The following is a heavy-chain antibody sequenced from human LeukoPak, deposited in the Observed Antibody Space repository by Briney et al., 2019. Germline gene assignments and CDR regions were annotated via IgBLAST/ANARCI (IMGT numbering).Heavy chain of an antibody. CDR2: IYSDGST. D-gene: IGHD1-26*01. CDR1: GFTVGNNY. CDR3: ARDPGGGPTHGY. V-gene: IGHV3-66*02. J-gene: IGHJ4*03. Sequence: PGGSLRISCAASGFTVGNNYMSWVRQAPGKGLEWVSVIYSDGSTYYADSVKARFTISRDNSKNTLYLQMNSLRADDTAVYYCARDPGGGPTHGYWGHGTLVTVSS.